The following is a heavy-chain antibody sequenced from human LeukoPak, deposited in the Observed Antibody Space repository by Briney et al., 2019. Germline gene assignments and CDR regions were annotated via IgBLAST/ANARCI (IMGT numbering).Heavy chain of an antibody. CDR2: ITTNGVST. Sequence: GGSLRLSCAASGFTFSNYTMHWVRQAPGKGLEYVSTITTNGVSTYYANSVKGRFTISRDISKNTLFLQMDSLRAEDMAVYYCARAHSSSWYDPSDYWGQGTLVTVSS. J-gene: IGHJ4*02. V-gene: IGHV3-64*01. D-gene: IGHD6-13*01. CDR1: GFTFSNYT. CDR3: ARAHSSSWYDPSDY.